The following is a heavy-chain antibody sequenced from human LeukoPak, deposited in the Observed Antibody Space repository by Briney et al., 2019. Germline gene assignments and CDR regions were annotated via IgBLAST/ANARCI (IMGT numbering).Heavy chain of an antibody. V-gene: IGHV3-23*01. CDR2: ISVSGGST. CDR1: GLTFSSYA. Sequence: GGSLRLSGVASGLTFSSYAMSWVRQAPGKGLEWVSTISVSGGSTYYADSVKGRFTISRDNSKNTLYLQMNSLRAEDTAVYYCAPYCSGGSCYRYWGQGTLVTVSS. D-gene: IGHD2-15*01. J-gene: IGHJ4*02. CDR3: APYCSGGSCYRY.